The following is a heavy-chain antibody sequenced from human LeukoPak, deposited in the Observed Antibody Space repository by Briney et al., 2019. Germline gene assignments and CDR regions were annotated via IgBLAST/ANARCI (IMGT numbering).Heavy chain of an antibody. CDR3: AKSPAPGGYCSSTSCSDV. CDR1: GFTFSSYA. V-gene: IGHV3-23*01. CDR2: ISGSGGST. Sequence: PGGSPRLSCAASGFTFSSYAMSWVRQAPGKGLEWVSAISGSGGSTYYADSVKGRFTISRDNSKNTLYLQMNSLRAEDTAVYYCAKSPAPGGYCSSTSCSDVWGQGTTVTVSS. D-gene: IGHD2-2*01. J-gene: IGHJ6*02.